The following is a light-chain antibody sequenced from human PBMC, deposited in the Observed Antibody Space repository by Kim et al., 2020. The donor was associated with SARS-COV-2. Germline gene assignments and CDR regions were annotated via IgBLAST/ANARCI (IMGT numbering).Light chain of an antibody. CDR3: QQSYSTPRT. CDR1: QNITTY. V-gene: IGKV1-39*01. Sequence: ASVVDRVTITCQASQNITTYLNWYQQKPGKAPKLLIYAASSLQSGVPSRFSGSGSGADFTLNISSLQPEDFATYYCQQSYSTPRTFGQGTKVDIK. CDR2: AAS. J-gene: IGKJ1*01.